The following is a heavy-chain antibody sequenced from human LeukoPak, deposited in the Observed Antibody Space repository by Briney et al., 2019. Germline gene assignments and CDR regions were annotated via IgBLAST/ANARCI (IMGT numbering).Heavy chain of an antibody. V-gene: IGHV4-59*01. CDR3: VYSGSDYSFFDY. D-gene: IGHD3-10*01. CDR2: INYSGST. J-gene: IGHJ4*02. Sequence: SETLSLTRTVSGGSISSYYWSWIRQPPGKGLEWIGYINYSGSTKYNPSLKSRVTISLDMSKNQFSLKLNSVTAADAAVYYCVYSGSDYSFFDYWGQGTLVTVSS. CDR1: GGSISSYY.